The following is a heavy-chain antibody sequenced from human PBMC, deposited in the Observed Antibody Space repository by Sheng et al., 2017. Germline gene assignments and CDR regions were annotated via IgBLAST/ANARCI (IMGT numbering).Heavy chain of an antibody. J-gene: IGHJ3*02. CDR3: ARDASFSADDADGFDI. V-gene: IGHV4-39*06. Sequence: RLQLQEAGPGLVKAFGDPCPSPALSLVDPSVVLFTTGADPPAPREGAGVDWKYPLQCERLLQPPSLKSRVTILVDTSRNQFSLKLSSVTAADTAVYYCARDASFSADDADGFDIWGQGTMVTVSS. D-gene: IGHD2-15*01. CDR2: PLQCER. CDR1: VDPSVVLFTT.